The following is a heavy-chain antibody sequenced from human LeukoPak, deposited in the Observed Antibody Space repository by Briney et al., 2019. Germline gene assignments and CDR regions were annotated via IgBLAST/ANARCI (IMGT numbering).Heavy chain of an antibody. J-gene: IGHJ4*02. CDR3: TTEEPVDYDVTPSSDY. V-gene: IGHV3-15*01. Sequence: GGSLRLSCAASGFTFSSYSMNWVRQAPGKGLEWVGRIKSKTDGGTTDYAAPVKGRFTISRDDSKNTLYLQMNSLKTEDTAVYYCTTEEPVDYDVTPSSDYWGQGTLVTVSS. CDR1: GFTFSSYS. CDR2: IKSKTDGGTT. D-gene: IGHD4-17*01.